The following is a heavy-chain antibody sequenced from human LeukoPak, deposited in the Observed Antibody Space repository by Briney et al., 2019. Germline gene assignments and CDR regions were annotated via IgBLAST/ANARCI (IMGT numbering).Heavy chain of an antibody. J-gene: IGHJ3*02. CDR2: IYYSGST. D-gene: IGHD3-22*01. V-gene: IGHV4-31*03. CDR1: GGSISSGGYY. CDR3: ARTVGISSLSLTYANSSGYYRGAFDI. Sequence: SQTLSLTCTVSGGSISSGGYYWSWIRQHPGKGLEWIGYIYYSGSTYYNPSLKSRVTISVDTSKNQFSLKLSSVTAADTAVYYCARTVGISSLSLTYANSSGYYRGAFDIWGQGTMVTVSS.